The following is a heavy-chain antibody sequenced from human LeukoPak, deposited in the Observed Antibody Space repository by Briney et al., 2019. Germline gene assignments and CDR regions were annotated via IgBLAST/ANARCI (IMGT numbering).Heavy chain of an antibody. V-gene: IGHV3-30*18. J-gene: IGHJ4*02. D-gene: IGHD3-16*01. CDR1: GFTFSSYG. Sequence: GRSLRLSCAASGFTFSSYGMHWVRQAPGKGLEWVAVISYDGSNKYYADSVKGRSTISRDNSKNTLYLQMNSLRAEDTAVYYCAKDSDMGFDYWGQGTLVTVSS. CDR2: ISYDGSNK. CDR3: AKDSDMGFDY.